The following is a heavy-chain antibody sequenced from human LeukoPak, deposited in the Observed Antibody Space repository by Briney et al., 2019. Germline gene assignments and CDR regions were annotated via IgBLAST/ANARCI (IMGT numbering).Heavy chain of an antibody. V-gene: IGHV1-2*02. J-gene: IGHJ1*01. CDR2: INPNSGDT. CDR1: GYTFTGYY. D-gene: IGHD3-22*01. Sequence: WASVKVSCKASGYTFTGYYMHWVRQAPGQGLEWMGWINPNSGDTNYAQKFQGRVTMIRDTSISTAYMELSRLRSDDTAVYYCARPSYDNSDYEYFQHWGQGTLVTVSS. CDR3: ARPSYDNSDYEYFQH.